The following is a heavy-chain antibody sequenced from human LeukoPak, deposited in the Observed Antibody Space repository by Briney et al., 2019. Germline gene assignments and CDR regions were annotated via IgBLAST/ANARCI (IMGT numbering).Heavy chain of an antibody. V-gene: IGHV1-8*01. J-gene: IGHJ5*02. CDR3: PRTKARVITNNWFDT. D-gene: IGHD3-22*01. Sequence: RWSSVHESCKASACTFTSDDIKWVRQAMRHGVEWVGWMNPNSGNTGYAQKFQGRFTITPHTSISTAYMEPSSERSEDAAVYSCPRTKARVITNNWFDTWGQGTLVTLSS. CDR1: ACTFTSDD. CDR2: MNPNSGNT.